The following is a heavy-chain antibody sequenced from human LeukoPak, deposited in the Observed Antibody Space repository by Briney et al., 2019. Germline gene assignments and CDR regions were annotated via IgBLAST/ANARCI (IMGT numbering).Heavy chain of an antibody. CDR1: GGTFSSYA. CDR3: SIVFSYGSRDAFDI. J-gene: IGHJ3*02. Sequence: SVKVSCKASGGTFSSYAISWVRQAPGQGLEWMGRIIPIFGTANYAQKFQGRVTITTDESTSTAYMELSSLRSEDTAVYYCSIVFSYGSRDAFDIGGQGTMVTVSS. V-gene: IGHV1-69*05. CDR2: IIPIFGTA. D-gene: IGHD4-23*01.